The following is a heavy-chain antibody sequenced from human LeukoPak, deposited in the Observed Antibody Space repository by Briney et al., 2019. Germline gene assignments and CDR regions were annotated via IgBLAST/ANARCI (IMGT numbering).Heavy chain of an antibody. CDR3: VRLRWELLAPYFDH. D-gene: IGHD2-15*01. CDR1: SYSISSGSY. Sequence: PSETLSLTCAVSSYSISSGSYWGWIRQSPGKGLEWIGHIYHSGSTDYKPSFKSRVTISIDMSRKEFSLKLTSVTVADTAMYYCVRLRWELLAPYFDHWGQGAFVIVSS. CDR2: IYHSGST. V-gene: IGHV4-38-2*01. J-gene: IGHJ4*02.